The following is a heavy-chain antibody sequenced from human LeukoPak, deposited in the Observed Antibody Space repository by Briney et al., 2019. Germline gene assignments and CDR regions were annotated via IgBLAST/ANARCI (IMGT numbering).Heavy chain of an antibody. CDR2: IYHSGST. V-gene: IGHV4-4*02. CDR1: GGSISSSNW. J-gene: IGHJ4*02. CDR3: ARLSTVTTSFDY. D-gene: IGHD4-17*01. Sequence: SETLSLTCGVSGGSISSSNWWSWVRQPPGKGLEWIGEIYHSGSTNYNPSLKSRVTMSVDTSKNQFSLKLSSVTAADTAVYYCARLSTVTTSFDYWGQGTLVTVSS.